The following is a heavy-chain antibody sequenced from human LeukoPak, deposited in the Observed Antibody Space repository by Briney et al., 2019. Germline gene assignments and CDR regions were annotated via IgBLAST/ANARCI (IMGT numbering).Heavy chain of an antibody. Sequence: ASVKVSCKASGYTFTGYYMHWVRQAPGQGLEWMGWINPNSGGTNYAQKFQGWVTMTRDTSISTAYMELSRLRSDDTAVYYCATSYYDILTGYNRSPYYGMDVWGKGTTVTVSS. J-gene: IGHJ6*04. V-gene: IGHV1-2*04. CDR2: INPNSGGT. CDR1: GYTFTGYY. D-gene: IGHD3-9*01. CDR3: ATSYYDILTGYNRSPYYGMDV.